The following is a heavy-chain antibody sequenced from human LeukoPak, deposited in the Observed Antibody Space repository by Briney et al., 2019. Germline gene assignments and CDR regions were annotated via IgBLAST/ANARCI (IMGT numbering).Heavy chain of an antibody. Sequence: APVKVSCKASGYTFTSYYMHWVRQAPGQGLEWMGIINPSGGSTSYAQKFQGRVTMTRDMSTSTVYMELSSLRSEDTAVYYCARTWIQLHDWFDPWGQGTPVTVSS. CDR1: GYTFTSYY. CDR2: INPSGGST. CDR3: ARTWIQLHDWFDP. D-gene: IGHD5-18*01. J-gene: IGHJ5*02. V-gene: IGHV1-46*01.